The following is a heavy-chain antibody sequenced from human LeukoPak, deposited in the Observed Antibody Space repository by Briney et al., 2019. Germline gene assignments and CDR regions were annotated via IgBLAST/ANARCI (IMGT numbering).Heavy chain of an antibody. CDR1: GGPISSSSYY. D-gene: IGHD5-24*01. CDR2: IYYSGST. V-gene: IGHV4-39*01. CDR3: ARLRRDGYKPRDY. J-gene: IGHJ4*02. Sequence: PSETLSLTCTVSGGPISSSSYYWGWIRQPPGKGLEWIGSIYYSGSTYYNPSLKSRVTISVDTSKNQFSLKLSSVTAADTAVYYCARLRRDGYKPRDYWGQGTLVTVSS.